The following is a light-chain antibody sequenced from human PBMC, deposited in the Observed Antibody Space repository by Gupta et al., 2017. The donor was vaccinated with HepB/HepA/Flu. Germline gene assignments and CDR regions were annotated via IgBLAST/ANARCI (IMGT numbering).Light chain of an antibody. J-gene: IGKJ2*01. Sequence: DILMTQSPDSLAVSLGERATINCKSSQSILYSSNNKNYLAWYQQKPGQPPKLLIYWASTRESGVPDRFSGRGSGTDFTLTISSLQAEDVAVYHCQQDDTSPSTFGQGTKLEIK. CDR2: WAS. CDR1: QSILYSSNNKNY. V-gene: IGKV4-1*01. CDR3: QQDDTSPST.